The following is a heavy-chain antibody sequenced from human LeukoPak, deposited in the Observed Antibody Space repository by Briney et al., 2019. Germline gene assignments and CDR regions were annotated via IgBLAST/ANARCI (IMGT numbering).Heavy chain of an antibody. CDR2: INSDGSST. CDR1: GFTFSSYW. D-gene: IGHD4-23*01. Sequence: GGSLRLSCAASGFTFSSYWMHWVRHAPGKGLVWVSRINSDGSSTSYADSVKGRFTISRDNAKNTLYLQMNSLRAEDTAVYYCAREGTVVTHTAFDYWGQGTLVTVSS. J-gene: IGHJ4*02. V-gene: IGHV3-74*01. CDR3: AREGTVVTHTAFDY.